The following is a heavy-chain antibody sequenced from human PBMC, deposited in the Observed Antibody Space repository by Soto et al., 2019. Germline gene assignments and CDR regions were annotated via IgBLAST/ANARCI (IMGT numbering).Heavy chain of an antibody. CDR1: GDSFNDYY. J-gene: IGHJ6*03. Sequence: ASVKVSCKTSGDSFNDYYIHWVRQAPGQGLEWLGWINPNGGGTKYAQKFQGRVTVTRDTSIRTVYMELSSLRSGDTAVYYCARESGGATATLDYYYFYMDVWGKGTTVTVSS. V-gene: IGHV1-2*02. CDR3: ARESGGATATLDYYYFYMDV. D-gene: IGHD5-12*01. CDR2: INPNGGGT.